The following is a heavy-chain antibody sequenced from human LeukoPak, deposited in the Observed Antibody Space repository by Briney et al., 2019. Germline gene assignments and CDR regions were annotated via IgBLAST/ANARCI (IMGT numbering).Heavy chain of an antibody. V-gene: IGHV3-7*03. Sequence: GGSLRLSCAASRFTFSSYWMSWVRQAPGRGLEWVANIEKDGSKKNYVDSVKGRFTISRDNAKNSLFLQMNSLRDEDTAVYYCAANSDYRFLYWGQGTLVTVSA. J-gene: IGHJ4*02. CDR2: IEKDGSKK. D-gene: IGHD3-16*02. CDR1: RFTFSSYW. CDR3: AANSDYRFLY.